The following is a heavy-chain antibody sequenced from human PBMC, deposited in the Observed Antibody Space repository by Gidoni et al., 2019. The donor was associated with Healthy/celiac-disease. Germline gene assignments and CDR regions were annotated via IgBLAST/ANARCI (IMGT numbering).Heavy chain of an antibody. CDR2: IIPIFGPA. J-gene: IGHJ6*02. V-gene: IGHV1-69*01. Sequence: QVQLVQTGAEVKKPGYSVKDSCKAAGGTFSSYALSGVRQAPGQGLEWMGGIIPIFGPANYAQKFQDRVTITADESTSTAYMELSSLRSEDTAVYYCATDRSYYYGSGRAIYYYYGMDVWGQGTTVTVSS. CDR3: ATDRSYYYGSGRAIYYYYGMDV. CDR1: GGTFSSYA. D-gene: IGHD3-10*01.